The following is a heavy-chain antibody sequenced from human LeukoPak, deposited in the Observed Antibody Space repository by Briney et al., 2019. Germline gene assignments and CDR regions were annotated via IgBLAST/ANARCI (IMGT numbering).Heavy chain of an antibody. CDR2: ISGSGGST. Sequence: PGGSLRLSCAASGFTFSSYAMSWVRQAPGKGLEWVSAISGSGGSTYYAGSVKGRFTISRDNSKNTLYLQMNSLRAEDTAVYYCAKDRPLLRFLEWMPVSFDPWGQGTLVTVSS. CDR1: GFTFSSYA. CDR3: AKDRPLLRFLEWMPVSFDP. J-gene: IGHJ5*02. D-gene: IGHD3-3*01. V-gene: IGHV3-23*01.